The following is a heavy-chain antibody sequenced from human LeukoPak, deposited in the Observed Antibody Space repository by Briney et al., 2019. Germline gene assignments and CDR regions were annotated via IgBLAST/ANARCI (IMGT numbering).Heavy chain of an antibody. CDR2: IYYSGST. V-gene: IGHV4-39*07. Sequence: PSETLSLTCAASGGSISSNSYYWGWIRQPPGKGLEWIGSIYYSGSTYYNPSLKSRVTISVDTSKNQFSLKLSSVTAADTAVYYCARWAIVVVPAAPYYYYYMDVWGKGTTVTISS. D-gene: IGHD2-2*01. CDR1: GGSISSNSYY. CDR3: ARWAIVVVPAAPYYYYYMDV. J-gene: IGHJ6*03.